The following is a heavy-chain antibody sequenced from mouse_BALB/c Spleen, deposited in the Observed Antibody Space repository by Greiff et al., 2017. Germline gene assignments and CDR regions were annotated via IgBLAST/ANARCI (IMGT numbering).Heavy chain of an antibody. D-gene: IGHD4-1*02. J-gene: IGHJ4*01. CDR3: ARITTGTHYAMDY. CDR1: GYTFTSYW. Sequence: QVQLKQPGAELVKPGASVKLSCKASGYTFTSYWVHWVKQRPGQGLEWIGEINPSNGRTNYNEKFKSKATLTVDKSSSTAYMQLSSLTSEDSAVYYCARITTGTHYAMDYWGQGTSVTVSS. V-gene: IGHV1S81*02. CDR2: INPSNGRT.